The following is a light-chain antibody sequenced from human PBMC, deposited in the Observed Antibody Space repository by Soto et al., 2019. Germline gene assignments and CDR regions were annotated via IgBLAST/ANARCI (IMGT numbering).Light chain of an antibody. J-gene: IGLJ2*01. V-gene: IGLV2-23*02. CDR3: CSYATPRL. CDR1: STDVGSYNL. Sequence: QSVLTQPASVSGSPGQSITISCTGTSTDVGSYNLVSWYQQHPGKAPKLIIYEVSERPSGVSHRLSGSKTGNPASLTISGLQAEDEADYYCCSYATPRLFGGGTKVTVL. CDR2: EVS.